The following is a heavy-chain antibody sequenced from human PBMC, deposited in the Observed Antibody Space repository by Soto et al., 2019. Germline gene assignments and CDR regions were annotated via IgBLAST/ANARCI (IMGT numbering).Heavy chain of an antibody. D-gene: IGHD4-17*01. J-gene: IGHJ4*02. V-gene: IGHV4-4*02. CDR2: IYHSGST. Sequence: PSETLSLTCAVPGGSISSSNWWSWVRQPPGKGMEWIGEIYHSGSTNYNPSLKSRVTISVDKSKNQFSLKLSSVTAADMAVYYCARSTTVLTGFDYWGQGTLVTVSS. CDR1: GGSISSSNW. CDR3: ARSTTVLTGFDY.